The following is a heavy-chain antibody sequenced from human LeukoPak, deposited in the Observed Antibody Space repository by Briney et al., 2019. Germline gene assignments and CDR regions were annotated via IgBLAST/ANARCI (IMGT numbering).Heavy chain of an antibody. CDR2: ISYDGSNK. D-gene: IGHD2-2*01. CDR1: GFTFSSYW. J-gene: IGHJ3*02. V-gene: IGHV3-30*18. Sequence: GGSLRLSCAASGFTFSSYWMHWVRQAPGKGLEWVAVISYDGSNKYYADSVKGRFTISRDNSKNTLYLQMNSLRAEDTAVYYCAKVRVPAAKDAFDIWGQGTMVTVSS. CDR3: AKVRVPAAKDAFDI.